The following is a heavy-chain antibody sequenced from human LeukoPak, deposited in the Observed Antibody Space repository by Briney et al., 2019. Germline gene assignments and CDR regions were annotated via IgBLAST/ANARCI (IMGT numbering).Heavy chain of an antibody. CDR3: AREDAVSSDDAFDL. J-gene: IGHJ3*01. D-gene: IGHD6-19*01. V-gene: IGHV4-59*12. CDR2: VYYTGST. Sequence: SETLSLTCTVSGGSISSYYWSWVRQPPGKGLEWIGFVYYTGSTNYSPSLKSRVTISVDTSKNQFSLKLSAVTAADTAMYYCAREDAVSSDDAFDLWGQGTMVTVS. CDR1: GGSISSYY.